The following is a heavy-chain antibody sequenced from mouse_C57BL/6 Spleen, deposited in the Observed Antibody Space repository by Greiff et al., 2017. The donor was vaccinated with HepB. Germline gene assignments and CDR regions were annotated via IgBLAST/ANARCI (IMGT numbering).Heavy chain of an antibody. CDR1: GFSFNTYA. Sequence: EVMLVESGGGLVQPKGSLKLSCAASGFSFNTYAMNWVRQAPGKGLEWVARIRSKSNNYATYYADSVKDRFTISRDDSESMLYLQMNNLKTEDTAMYYCVRHPDYYAMDYWGQRTSVTVSS. J-gene: IGHJ4*01. V-gene: IGHV10-1*01. CDR3: VRHPDYYAMDY. CDR2: IRSKSNNYAT.